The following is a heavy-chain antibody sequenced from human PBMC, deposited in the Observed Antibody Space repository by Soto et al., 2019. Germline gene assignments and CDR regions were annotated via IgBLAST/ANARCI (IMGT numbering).Heavy chain of an antibody. D-gene: IGHD1-26*01. CDR1: GFTFSNYA. V-gene: IGHV3-23*01. Sequence: EVQLLESGGGLVQPGGSLRLSCAASGFTFSNYAMTWVRQAPGKGLEWVSAISGSCGSTYYADSVKGRFTISRDNSKNTLYLQMDSLRAEDTAVYYCANPPPTMESTIYYYYGMDVWGQGTTVTVSS. CDR2: ISGSCGST. CDR3: ANPPPTMESTIYYYYGMDV. J-gene: IGHJ6*02.